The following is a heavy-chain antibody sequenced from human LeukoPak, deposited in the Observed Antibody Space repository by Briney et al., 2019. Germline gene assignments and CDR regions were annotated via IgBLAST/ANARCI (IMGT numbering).Heavy chain of an antibody. J-gene: IGHJ4*02. V-gene: IGHV3-48*03. CDR1: GFTFSSYE. CDR3: ARDWPYYYDSSGYKRGFDY. Sequence: GGSLRLSCAASGFTFSSYEMNWVRQAPGKVLEWVSYISSSGSTIYYADSVKGRFTISRDNAKNSLYLQMNSLRAEDTAVYYCARDWPYYYDSSGYKRGFDYWGQGTLVTVSS. CDR2: ISSSGSTI. D-gene: IGHD3-22*01.